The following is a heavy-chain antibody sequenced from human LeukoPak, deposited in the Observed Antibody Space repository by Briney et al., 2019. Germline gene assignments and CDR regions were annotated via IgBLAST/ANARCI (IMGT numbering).Heavy chain of an antibody. CDR2: ISAYNGNT. Sequence: ASVKVSCKASGYTFTSYGISWVRQAPGQGLEWMGWISAYNGNTNYAQKLQGRVTMTTDTSTSTAYMELRSLRSDDTAVYYCARECLVGMITFGGVEGYYYYGMDVWGQGTTVTVSS. CDR3: ARECLVGMITFGGVEGYYYYGMDV. D-gene: IGHD3-16*01. CDR1: GYTFTSYG. J-gene: IGHJ6*02. V-gene: IGHV1-18*01.